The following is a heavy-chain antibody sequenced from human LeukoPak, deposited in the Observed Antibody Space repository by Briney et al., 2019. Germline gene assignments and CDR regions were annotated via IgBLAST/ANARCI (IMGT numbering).Heavy chain of an antibody. CDR3: ARGLYDFWSGSFFDY. V-gene: IGHV4-30-2*01. CDR1: GGSISSGGYY. J-gene: IGHJ4*02. Sequence: SQTLSLTCTVSGGSISSGGYYWSWIRQPPGKGLEWIGYIYHSGSTYYNPSLKGRVTISVDRSKNQFSLKLSSVTAADTAVYYCARGLYDFWSGSFFDYWGQGTLVTVSS. CDR2: IYHSGST. D-gene: IGHD3-3*01.